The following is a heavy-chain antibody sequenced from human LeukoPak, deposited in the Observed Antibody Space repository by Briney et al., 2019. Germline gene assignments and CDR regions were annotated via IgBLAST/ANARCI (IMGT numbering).Heavy chain of an antibody. CDR2: ISSSGSTI. CDR1: GFTFSSYA. J-gene: IGHJ4*02. D-gene: IGHD3-16*02. CDR3: ARDATYYDYVWGSYRFSYFDY. Sequence: GGSLRLSCAASGFTFSSYAMSWVRQAPGKGLEWVSYISSSGSTIYYADSVKGRFTISRDNAKNSLYLQMNSLRAEDTAVYYCARDATYYDYVWGSYRFSYFDYWGQGTLVTVSS. V-gene: IGHV3-48*04.